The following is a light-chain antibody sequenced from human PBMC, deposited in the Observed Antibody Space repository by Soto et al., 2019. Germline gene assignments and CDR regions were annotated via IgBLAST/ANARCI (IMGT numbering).Light chain of an antibody. V-gene: IGKV1-27*01. CDR3: QKCKVAPFT. CDR1: QGIDNH. Sequence: DIQMTQSPSSLSASVGDRATITCRASQGIDNHLAWYQQKPGKAPKLLIYAASTLQSGVPSRFTGSGSGTDVTLTISSLQPEDAATYYCQKCKVAPFTFGGGTKVEIK. CDR2: AAS. J-gene: IGKJ4*01.